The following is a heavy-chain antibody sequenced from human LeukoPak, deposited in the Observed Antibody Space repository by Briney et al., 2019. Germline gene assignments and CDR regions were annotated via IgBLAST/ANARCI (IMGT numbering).Heavy chain of an antibody. CDR2: ISGSGGST. CDR1: GFTFNSYA. D-gene: IGHD6-13*01. J-gene: IGHJ4*02. CDR3: ARETRYSSTIGY. V-gene: IGHV3-23*01. Sequence: GGSLRLSCAASGFTFNSYAMSWVRQAPGKGLEWVSAISGSGGSTYYADSVKGRFTISRDNSKNTLYLQMNSLRAEDTAVYYCARETRYSSTIGYWGQGTLVTVSS.